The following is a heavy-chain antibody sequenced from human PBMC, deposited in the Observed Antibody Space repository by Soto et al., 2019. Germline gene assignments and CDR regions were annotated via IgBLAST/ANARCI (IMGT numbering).Heavy chain of an antibody. J-gene: IGHJ4*02. CDR1: GGSISSYY. Sequence: PSETLSLTCTVSGGSISSYYWSWIRQPPGKGQEWIGYIYYSGSTNYNPSLKSRVTISVDTSKNQFSLKLSSVTAADTAVYYCARHFRTVAAVDYWGQGTLVTVSS. D-gene: IGHD6-13*01. CDR2: IYYSGST. V-gene: IGHV4-59*08. CDR3: ARHFRTVAAVDY.